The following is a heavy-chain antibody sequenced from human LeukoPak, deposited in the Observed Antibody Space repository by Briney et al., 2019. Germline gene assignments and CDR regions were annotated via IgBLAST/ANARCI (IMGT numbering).Heavy chain of an antibody. CDR2: IGTTINGT. D-gene: IGHD2-15*01. J-gene: IGHJ5*02. V-gene: IGHV3-23*01. CDR1: GFTFSNYA. CDR3: ARLVVDLPADWFDP. Sequence: QSGGSLRLSCVASGFTFSNYAMTWVRQTPGKGLEWVATIGTTINGTYYADSVRGRFTISRDNPRDTLHLYMNSLSADDTALYYCARLVVDLPADWFDPWGQGTLVIVSS.